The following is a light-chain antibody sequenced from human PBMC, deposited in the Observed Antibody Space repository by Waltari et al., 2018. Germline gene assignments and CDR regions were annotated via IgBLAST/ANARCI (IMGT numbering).Light chain of an antibody. CDR3: QQTYSPLIT. CDR1: QSISSY. CDR2: AAS. J-gene: IGKJ5*01. Sequence: DIQLTQSPPSLSDSLEDRVTITCRASQSISSYLNWYQKKPGKAPKLLIYAASSLQSGVPSRFSGSGSGTDFTLTISSLQPEDFATYFCQQTYSPLITFGQGTRLEIK. V-gene: IGKV1-39*01.